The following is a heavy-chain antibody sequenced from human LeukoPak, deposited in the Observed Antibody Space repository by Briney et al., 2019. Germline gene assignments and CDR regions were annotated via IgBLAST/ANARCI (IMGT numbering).Heavy chain of an antibody. Sequence: GTSLRLSCAASGFSFSTYAMFWVRQAPGKGLEWVAVISYDGSNKHYADSVKGRFTISRDNSKNTLYLQMNNLRAEDTAVYYCATSSPYCSSTSCYGRYWGQGTLVTVSS. CDR2: ISYDGSNK. V-gene: IGHV3-30*19. CDR3: ATSSPYCSSTSCYGRY. D-gene: IGHD2-2*01. J-gene: IGHJ4*02. CDR1: GFSFSTYA.